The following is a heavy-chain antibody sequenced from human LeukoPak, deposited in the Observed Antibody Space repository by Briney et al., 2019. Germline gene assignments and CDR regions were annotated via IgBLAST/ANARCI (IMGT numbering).Heavy chain of an antibody. D-gene: IGHD2-15*01. V-gene: IGHV1-2*06. CDR1: GYTFTGYY. Sequence: RASVKVSCKASGYTFTGYYMHWVRQAPGQGLEWMGRINPNSGGTNYAQKFQGRVTMTRNTSISTAYMELSSLRSEDTAVYYCARGPGYCSGGSCYYYMDVWGKGTTVTVSS. CDR3: ARGPGYCSGGSCYYYMDV. CDR2: INPNSGGT. J-gene: IGHJ6*03.